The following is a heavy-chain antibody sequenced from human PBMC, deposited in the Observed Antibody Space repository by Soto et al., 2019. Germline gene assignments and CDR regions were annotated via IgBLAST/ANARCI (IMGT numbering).Heavy chain of an antibody. J-gene: IGHJ4*02. CDR3: ARDVENDFWSGFSPPDY. D-gene: IGHD3-3*01. V-gene: IGHV3-33*01. CDR1: GFTFSSYG. Sequence: QVQLVESGGGVVQPGRSLRLSCAASGFTFSSYGMHWVRQAPGKGLEWVAVIWYDGSNKYYADSVKGRFTISRDNSKNTLYLPMNSLRAEDTAVYYCARDVENDFWSGFSPPDYWGQGTLVTVSS. CDR2: IWYDGSNK.